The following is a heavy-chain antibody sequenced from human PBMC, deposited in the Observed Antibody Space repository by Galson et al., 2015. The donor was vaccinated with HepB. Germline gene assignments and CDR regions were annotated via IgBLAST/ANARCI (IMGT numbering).Heavy chain of an antibody. CDR1: GFVFNNYA. J-gene: IGHJ6*04. Sequence: SLRLSCAASGFVFNNYAMIWVRQAPGKGLEWVSSISGNGGSTYYADSVKGRFTVSRDKTKNTLFLQMKSLRVGDTAIYYCAKGAGYTYGSVYYYTDVWGKGTTVTVSS. D-gene: IGHD5-18*01. CDR3: AKGAGYTYGSVYYYTDV. V-gene: IGHV3-23*01. CDR2: ISGNGGST.